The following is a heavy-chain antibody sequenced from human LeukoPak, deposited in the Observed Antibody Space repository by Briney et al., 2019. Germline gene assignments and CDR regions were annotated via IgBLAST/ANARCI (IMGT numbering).Heavy chain of an antibody. CDR3: ARTRIQLWSSPLDY. V-gene: IGHV4-34*01. J-gene: IGHJ4*02. D-gene: IGHD5-18*01. CDR1: GGSFSGYY. Sequence: PSETLSLTCAVYGGSFSGYYWSWIRQPPGKGLEWIGEINHSGSTNYNPSLKSRVTISVDTSKNQFSPKLSSVTAADTAVYYCARTRIQLWSSPLDYWGQGTLVTVSS. CDR2: INHSGST.